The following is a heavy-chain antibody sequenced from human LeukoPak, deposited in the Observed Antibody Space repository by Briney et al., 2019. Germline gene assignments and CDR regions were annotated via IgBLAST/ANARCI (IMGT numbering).Heavy chain of an antibody. CDR3: ARARYCSGGSCYFDY. D-gene: IGHD2-15*01. CDR2: ISSSGNTI. J-gene: IGHJ4*02. Sequence: PGGSLRLSCAASGFTFSSYEMNWVRQAPGKGLEWVSYISSSGNTIYYADSVKGRFTLSRDNAKNSLYLQMNSLRVEDTAVYYCARARYCSGGSCYFDYWGQGTLVTVSS. V-gene: IGHV3-48*03. CDR1: GFTFSSYE.